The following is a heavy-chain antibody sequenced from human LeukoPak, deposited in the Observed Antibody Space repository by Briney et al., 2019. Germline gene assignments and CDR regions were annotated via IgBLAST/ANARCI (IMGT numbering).Heavy chain of an antibody. Sequence: GGSLRLSCAASGLTFSSYAMSWVRQAPGKGLEWVSAISGSGGSTYYADSVKGRFTISRDNSKNTLYLQMNSLRAEDTAVYYCAKRHYYDSSGYHYGKYFDYWGQGTLVTVSS. J-gene: IGHJ4*02. CDR1: GLTFSSYA. D-gene: IGHD3-22*01. CDR2: ISGSGGST. V-gene: IGHV3-23*01. CDR3: AKRHYYDSSGYHYGKYFDY.